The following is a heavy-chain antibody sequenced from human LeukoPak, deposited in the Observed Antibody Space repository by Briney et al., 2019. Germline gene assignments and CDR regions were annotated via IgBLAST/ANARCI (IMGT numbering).Heavy chain of an antibody. CDR3: ATMVDYSNYFDY. V-gene: IGHV4-4*07. D-gene: IGHD4-11*01. J-gene: IGHJ4*02. Sequence: SETLSLTCTVSGASISSYYWSWIRQPAGKALEWIGRIYVTGSTTYNPSLKGRVTLSLDTSKNQFSLKLSSVTAADTAVYYCATMVDYSNYFDYWGQGTLVTVSP. CDR1: GASISSYY. CDR2: IYVTGST.